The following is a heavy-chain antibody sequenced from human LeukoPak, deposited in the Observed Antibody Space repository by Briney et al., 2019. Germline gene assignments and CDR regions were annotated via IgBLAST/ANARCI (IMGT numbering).Heavy chain of an antibody. J-gene: IGHJ5*02. Sequence: ASVKVSCKASGYTFTGYYMHWVRQAPGQGLEWMGWINPNSGGTNYAQKFQGRVTMTRDTSISTAYMELSRLRSDDTAVYYCARARGSYSNWYFDPWGQGTLVTVSS. V-gene: IGHV1-2*02. CDR2: INPNSGGT. CDR1: GYTFTGYY. CDR3: ARARGSYSNWYFDP. D-gene: IGHD1-26*01.